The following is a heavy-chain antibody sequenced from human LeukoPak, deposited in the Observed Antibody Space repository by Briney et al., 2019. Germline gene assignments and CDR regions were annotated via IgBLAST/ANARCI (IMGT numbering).Heavy chain of an antibody. CDR1: GFTFSSYA. J-gene: IGHJ4*02. CDR3: AKASAMIVVVSKHFDY. Sequence: GGSLRLSCAASGFTFSSYAMSWVRQAPGKGLEWVSAISGSGGSTYYADSVKGRFTISRDNSKNTLYLQMSSLRAEDTAVYYCAKASAMIVVVSKHFDYWGQGTLVTVSS. CDR2: ISGSGGST. D-gene: IGHD3-22*01. V-gene: IGHV3-23*01.